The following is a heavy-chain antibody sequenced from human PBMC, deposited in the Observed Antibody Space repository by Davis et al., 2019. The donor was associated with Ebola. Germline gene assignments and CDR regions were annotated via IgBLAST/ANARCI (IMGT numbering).Heavy chain of an antibody. D-gene: IGHD6-13*01. V-gene: IGHV3-48*04. CDR2: ISSSNSVSTGTI. CDR1: GFRFSDNH. CDR3: ARGSTAGPDY. J-gene: IGHJ4*02. Sequence: GESLKISCEASGFRFSDNHMNWVRQTPGKGLEWVAYISSSNSVSTGTIYYTDSVKGRFTISRDNAKNSLYLQMNNLRADDTAMYYCARGSTAGPDYWGQGTLVTVSS.